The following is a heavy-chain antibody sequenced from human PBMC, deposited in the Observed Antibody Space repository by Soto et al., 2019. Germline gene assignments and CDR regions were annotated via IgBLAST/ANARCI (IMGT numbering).Heavy chain of an antibody. CDR1: GFTFSSYA. CDR3: AKGRGGSGSYYYITHFDY. D-gene: IGHD3-10*01. Sequence: GGSLRLSCAASGFTFSSYAMSWVRQAPGKGLEWVSAISGSGGSTYYADSVKGRFTISRDNSKNTLYLQMNSLRAEDTAVYYCAKGRGGSGSYYYITHFDYWGQGTLVTVSS. V-gene: IGHV3-23*01. CDR2: ISGSGGST. J-gene: IGHJ4*02.